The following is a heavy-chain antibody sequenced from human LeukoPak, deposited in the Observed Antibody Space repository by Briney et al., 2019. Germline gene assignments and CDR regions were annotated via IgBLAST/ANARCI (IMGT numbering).Heavy chain of an antibody. CDR1: GYTFTSYG. CDR2: ISAYNGNT. V-gene: IGHV1-18*01. D-gene: IGHD2-21*02. CDR3: ARDGMAYCGGDCYPDY. J-gene: IGHJ4*02. Sequence: GASVKVSCKASGYTFTSYGISWVRPAPGQGLEWMGWISAYNGNTNYAQKLQGRVTMTTDTSTSTAYMELRSLRSDDTAVYYCARDGMAYCGGDCYPDYWGQGTLVTVSS.